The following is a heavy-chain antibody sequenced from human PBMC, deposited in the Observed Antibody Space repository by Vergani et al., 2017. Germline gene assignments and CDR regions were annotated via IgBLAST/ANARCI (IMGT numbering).Heavy chain of an antibody. D-gene: IGHD5-18*01. CDR1: GGTFSSYA. J-gene: IGHJ4*02. CDR3: ARGPGKVDTAMVTYNY. V-gene: IGHV1-69*01. CDR2: IIPIFGTA. Sequence: QVQLVQSGAEVKKPGSSVKVSCKASGGTFSSYASSWVRQAPGQGLEWMGGIIPIFGTANYAQKFQGRVTITADESTSTADMELRSLRSEDTAVYYCARGPGKVDTAMVTYNYWGQGTLVTVSS.